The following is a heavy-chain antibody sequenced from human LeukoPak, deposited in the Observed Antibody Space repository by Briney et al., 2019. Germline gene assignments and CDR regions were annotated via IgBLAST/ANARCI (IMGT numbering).Heavy chain of an antibody. Sequence: AGVKVSCKASGYTFSDHHIHWVQPAPGKGLEWMGRVDPEDGEVISAGKFQGRVTMTADTSIDTAYMEVTSLRFEDTAIYYCAAGTDYGKYWGQGTLVTVSS. CDR1: GYTFSDHH. CDR2: VDPEDGEV. CDR3: AAGTDYGKY. J-gene: IGHJ1*01. D-gene: IGHD4-17*01. V-gene: IGHV1-69-2*01.